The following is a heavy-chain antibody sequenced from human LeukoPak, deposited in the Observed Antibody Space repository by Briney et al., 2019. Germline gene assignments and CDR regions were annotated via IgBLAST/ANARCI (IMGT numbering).Heavy chain of an antibody. CDR1: GGSINSYY. J-gene: IGHJ6*02. V-gene: IGHV4-59*01. D-gene: IGHD4-11*01. CDR2: IYYSGST. CDR3: ARNNYVTHFYGLDV. Sequence: SSETLSLTCTVSGGSINSYYWSWIRQPPGKGLEWIAYIYYSGSTNYNPSLKSRVTISVDTSKNQFSLKLSSVTAADTAVYFCARNNYVTHFYGLDVWGQGTMVTVSS.